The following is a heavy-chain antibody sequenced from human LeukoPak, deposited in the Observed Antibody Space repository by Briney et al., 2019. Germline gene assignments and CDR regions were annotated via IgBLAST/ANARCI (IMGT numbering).Heavy chain of an antibody. CDR2: IYYSGST. J-gene: IGHJ4*02. Sequence: SETLSLTCAVYGGSFSGYYWSWIRQPPGKGLEWIGYIYYSGSTNYNPSLKSRVTISVDTSKNQFSLKLSSVTAADTAVYYCARARLYYGSGSPFDYWGQGTLVTVSS. D-gene: IGHD3-10*01. V-gene: IGHV4-59*01. CDR1: GGSFSGYY. CDR3: ARARLYYGSGSPFDY.